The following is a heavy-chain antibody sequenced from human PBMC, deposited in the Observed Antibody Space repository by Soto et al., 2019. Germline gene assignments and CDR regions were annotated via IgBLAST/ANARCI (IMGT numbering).Heavy chain of an antibody. Sequence: QLQLQESGPGLVKPSETLSLTCAVYGGSISSNKWWSWVRQPPGKGLEWIGALYHSGSTNYNPSLKSRVTISIDKSKNQFSLKLTSVTAADAAVYYCARDDHIVVVPTSLGAMDVWGQGTTVTVSS. CDR3: ARDDHIVVVPTSLGAMDV. CDR2: LYHSGST. J-gene: IGHJ6*02. V-gene: IGHV4-4*02. CDR1: GGSISSNKW. D-gene: IGHD2-2*01.